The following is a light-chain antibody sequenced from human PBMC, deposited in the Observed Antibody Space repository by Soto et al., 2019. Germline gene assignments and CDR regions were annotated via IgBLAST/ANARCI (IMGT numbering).Light chain of an antibody. CDR1: SSDVGGYNF. Sequence: QPVLTQPASVSGSPGQSITISCTGTSSDVGGYNFVSWYKQHPGKVPKLMIFDVNSRPSGVSDRISGSKSGNTASLTISGLQAEDEGDYYCSSYASSSTHVFGSGTKLTVL. CDR3: SSYASSSTHV. J-gene: IGLJ1*01. V-gene: IGLV2-14*03. CDR2: DVN.